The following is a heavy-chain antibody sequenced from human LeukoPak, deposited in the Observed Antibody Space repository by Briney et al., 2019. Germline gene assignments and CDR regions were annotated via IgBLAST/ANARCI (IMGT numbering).Heavy chain of an antibody. CDR1: GGTFSSYS. Sequence: GASVKVSCKASGGTFSSYSISWVRQAPGQGLEWMGRIIPIHGIANYAQKFQGRVTITADKSTSRAYMELSSLTYGDTAVYYCARGNLYCSSTSCYSGWFDPWGQGTLVTVSS. CDR3: ARGNLYCSSTSCYSGWFDP. CDR2: IIPIHGIA. V-gene: IGHV1-69*02. J-gene: IGHJ5*02. D-gene: IGHD2-2*01.